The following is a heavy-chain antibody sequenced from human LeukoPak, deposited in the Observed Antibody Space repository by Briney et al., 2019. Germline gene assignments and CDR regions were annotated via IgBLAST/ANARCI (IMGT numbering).Heavy chain of an antibody. D-gene: IGHD5-18*01. CDR2: IKQDGSDK. Sequence: GGSLRLSCAASGFTFSSYWMSWVRQARGEGLERVANIKQDGSDKYYVDSVKGRFTISKDNAKSSLYLQMNSLRAEDTAVYYCARAWIELWSHDYWGQGTLVTVSS. J-gene: IGHJ4*02. CDR3: ARAWIELWSHDY. CDR1: GFTFSSYW. V-gene: IGHV3-7*03.